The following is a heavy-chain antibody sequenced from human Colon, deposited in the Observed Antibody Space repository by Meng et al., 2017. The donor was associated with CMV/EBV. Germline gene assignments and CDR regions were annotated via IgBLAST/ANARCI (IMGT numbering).Heavy chain of an antibody. J-gene: IGHJ4*02. CDR3: VREDWGGGFDY. CDR2: INPYSAET. CDR1: AHPILPFS. D-gene: IGHD7-27*01. V-gene: IGHV1-2*06. Sequence: SCVPSAHPILPFSLHWVRQAPGQGLEWLGQINPYSAETDYAQKFQGRVTMTNDTSTSTAYMELRGLTSDDTAVYYCVREDWGGGFDYWGQGTLVTVSS.